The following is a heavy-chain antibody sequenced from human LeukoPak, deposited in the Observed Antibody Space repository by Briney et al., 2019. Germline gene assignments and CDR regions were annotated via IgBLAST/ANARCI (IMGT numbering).Heavy chain of an antibody. CDR2: IYYSGST. V-gene: IGHV4-30-4*08. CDR1: GGSISSGDYY. Sequence: SETLSLTGTVSGGSISSGDYYWSWIRQPPGKGLEWIGYIYYSGSTYYNPSLKSRLTISLDTSKNQFSLRLSSVTAADTAVYYCARERTPGYFDYWGQGTLVTVSS. J-gene: IGHJ4*02. CDR3: ARERTPGYFDY.